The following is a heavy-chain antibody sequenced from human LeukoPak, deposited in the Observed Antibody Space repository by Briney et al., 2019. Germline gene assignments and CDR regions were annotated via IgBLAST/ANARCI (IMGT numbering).Heavy chain of an antibody. J-gene: IGHJ6*03. V-gene: IGHV1-2*02. CDR3: ASRGYELYYYYMDV. CDR1: GYTFTGYY. D-gene: IGHD5-12*01. CDR2: INPNSGGT. Sequence: GASVKVSCKASGYTFTGYYMHWVRQAPGQGLEWMGWINPNSGGTNYAQKFQGRVTMTRDTSTSTAYMELSRLRSDDTAVYYCASRGYELYYYYMDVWGKGTTVTVSS.